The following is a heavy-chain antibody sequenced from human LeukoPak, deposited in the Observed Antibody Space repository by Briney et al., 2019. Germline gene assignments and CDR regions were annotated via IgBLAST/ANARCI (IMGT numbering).Heavy chain of an antibody. CDR2: IHYSGST. J-gene: IGHJ6*02. CDR3: ARDWAIGSSSWQGYYYYGMDV. Sequence: SETLSLTCTVSGAFISSYFWSWIRQPPGKGLEWIGYIHYSGSTNYNPSLKSRVTMSFDTSKNQFSLKLSSVTAADMAVYYCARDWAIGSSSWQGYYYYGMDVWGQGTTVTVSS. D-gene: IGHD6-13*01. V-gene: IGHV4-59*12. CDR1: GAFISSYF.